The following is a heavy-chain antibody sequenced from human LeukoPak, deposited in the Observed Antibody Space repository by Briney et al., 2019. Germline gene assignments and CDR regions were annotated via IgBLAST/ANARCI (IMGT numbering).Heavy chain of an antibody. CDR2: ISYDGSNK. J-gene: IGHJ6*03. CDR1: GFTFSSYA. D-gene: IGHD2-2*01. Sequence: GGSLRLSCAASGFTFSSYAMHWVRQAPGKGLEWVAVISYDGSNKYYADSVKGRFTISRDNSKNTLYLQMNSLRAEDTAVYYCASTYCSSTSCPNPSYYYYYMDVWGKGTTVTVSS. CDR3: ASTYCSSTSCPNPSYYYYYMDV. V-gene: IGHV3-30-3*01.